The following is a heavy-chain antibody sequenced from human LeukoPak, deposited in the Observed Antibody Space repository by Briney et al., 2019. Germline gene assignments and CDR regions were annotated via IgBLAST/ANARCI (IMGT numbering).Heavy chain of an antibody. Sequence: PGGSLRLSCAASGFTFSSHWMNWVRQAPGKGLEWVGRIKPKTDGETTEYAAPVKGRFSISRDDSKNMLYLQMNSLKTEDTAVYYCITPLPYSAQGGQGTLVTVSS. CDR3: ITPLPYSAQ. D-gene: IGHD2-21*01. CDR2: IKPKTDGETT. CDR1: GFTFSSHW. V-gene: IGHV3-15*07. J-gene: IGHJ4*02.